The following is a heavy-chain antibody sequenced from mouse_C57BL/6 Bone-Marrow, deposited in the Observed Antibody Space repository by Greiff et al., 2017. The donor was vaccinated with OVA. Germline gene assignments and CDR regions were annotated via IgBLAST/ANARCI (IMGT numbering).Heavy chain of an antibody. V-gene: IGHV1-42*01. CDR1: GYSFTGYY. CDR2: INPSTGGT. CDR3: ARGGTRPFAY. Sequence: VQLKESGPELVKPGASVKISCKASGYSFTGYYMNWVKQSPEKSLEWIGEINPSTGGTTYNQKFKAKATLTVDKSSSTAYMQLKSLTSEDSAVYYCARGGTRPFAYWGQGTLVTVSA. J-gene: IGHJ3*01. D-gene: IGHD4-1*01.